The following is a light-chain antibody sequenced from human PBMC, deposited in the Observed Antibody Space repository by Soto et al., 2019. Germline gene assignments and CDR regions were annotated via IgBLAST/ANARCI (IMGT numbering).Light chain of an antibody. CDR1: QSIGSN. Sequence: EIVMTQSPATLSVSPGERATLSCRASQSIGSNLAWYQQIPGQAPRLLIYGASTRATGIPARFSGSGSGTEFTLTLSSLQSEDFAVYYCQQYDNWPRTFGPGTKVNIK. V-gene: IGKV3-15*01. J-gene: IGKJ3*01. CDR3: QQYDNWPRT. CDR2: GAS.